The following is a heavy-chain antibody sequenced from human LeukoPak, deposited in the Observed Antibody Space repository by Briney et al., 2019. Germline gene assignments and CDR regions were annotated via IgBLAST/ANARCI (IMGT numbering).Heavy chain of an antibody. V-gene: IGHV1-69*05. CDR3: ARGLVGDGYNSDYFDY. CDR2: IIPIFGTA. J-gene: IGHJ4*02. Sequence: ASVKVSRKASGGTFSGYAISWVRQAPGQGLEWMGGIIPIFGTANYAQRFQGRVTITTDESTSTAYMELSSLRSEDTAVYYCARGLVGDGYNSDYFDYWGQGTLVTVSS. CDR1: GGTFSGYA. D-gene: IGHD5-24*01.